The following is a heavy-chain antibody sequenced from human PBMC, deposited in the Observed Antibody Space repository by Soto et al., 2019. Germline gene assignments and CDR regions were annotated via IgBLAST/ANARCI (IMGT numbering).Heavy chain of an antibody. CDR1: GFTFRTYA. V-gene: IGHV3-30*18. CDR2: ISHDGSNT. J-gene: IGHJ4*02. CDR3: AKDAGSTEYFFAS. Sequence: QVQVAESGGGVVQPGRSLRLSCAASGFTFRTYAMHWVRQAPGKGLEWVAVISHDGSNTDYGDSVKGRFTISRDNSKSTLSLQMNSLRPEDTGVYYCAKDAGSTEYFFASWGQGTLVSVSS.